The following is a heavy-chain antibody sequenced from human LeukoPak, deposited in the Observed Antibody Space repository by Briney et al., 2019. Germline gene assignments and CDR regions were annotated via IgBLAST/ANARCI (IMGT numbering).Heavy chain of an antibody. Sequence: GGSLRLSCAASGFSVSSNYVSWVRQAPGKGLEWVSVLYSGGTTYYADSVKGRFTISRDNSKNTLYLQMNSLRAEDTAVYYCAGRYDSSGYPLHWGLGTLVTVSS. D-gene: IGHD3-22*01. CDR3: AGRYDSSGYPLH. CDR1: GFSVSSNY. CDR2: LYSGGTT. V-gene: IGHV3-53*01. J-gene: IGHJ4*02.